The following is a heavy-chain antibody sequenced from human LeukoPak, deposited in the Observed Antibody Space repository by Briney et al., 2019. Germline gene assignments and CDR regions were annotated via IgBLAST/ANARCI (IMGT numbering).Heavy chain of an antibody. Sequence: GGSLRLSCAASGFTFSNYWMHWVRHAPAKGLVWVSRINRDGSSTNYADSVRGRFTISRDNAKNTLYLQMNSLRAEDTAVYYCARLYCGGDCYSGRFDYWGQGTLVTVSS. CDR1: GFTFSNYW. CDR3: ARLYCGGDCYSGRFDY. CDR2: INRDGSST. D-gene: IGHD2-21*02. V-gene: IGHV3-74*01. J-gene: IGHJ4*02.